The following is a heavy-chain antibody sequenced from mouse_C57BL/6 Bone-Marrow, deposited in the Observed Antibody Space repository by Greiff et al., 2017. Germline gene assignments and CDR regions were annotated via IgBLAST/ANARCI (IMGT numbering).Heavy chain of an antibody. V-gene: IGHV1-7*01. Sequence: QVQLQQSGAELAKPGASVKLSCKASGYTFTSYWMHWVKQRPGQGLEWIGYINPSSGYTKYNQKFKDKATLTADKSSSTAYMQLSSLTYADSAVYYCARLGYGSSYLIYYYAMDYWGQGTSVTVSS. D-gene: IGHD1-1*01. CDR2: INPSSGYT. J-gene: IGHJ4*01. CDR3: ARLGYGSSYLIYYYAMDY. CDR1: GYTFTSYW.